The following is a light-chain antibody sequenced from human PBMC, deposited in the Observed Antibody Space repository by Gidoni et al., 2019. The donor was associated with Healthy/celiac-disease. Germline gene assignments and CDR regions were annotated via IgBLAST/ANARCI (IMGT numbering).Light chain of an antibody. CDR1: QSVSSY. CDR3: QQRSNWPRT. Sequence: EIVLTQSPSTLTLSPGGRDTLSCRASQSVSSYLAWYQQKPGQAPRLLIYAASTMATGIPASFSGSGSGTDFTLTISSLEPEDFAVYYCQQRSNWPRTFGQGTKVEIK. CDR2: AAS. V-gene: IGKV3-11*01. J-gene: IGKJ1*01.